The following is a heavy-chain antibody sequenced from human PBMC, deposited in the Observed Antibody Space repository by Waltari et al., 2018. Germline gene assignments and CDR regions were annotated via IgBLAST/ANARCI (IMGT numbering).Heavy chain of an antibody. CDR2: IYYSGST. D-gene: IGHD2-8*01. V-gene: IGHV4-59*01. J-gene: IGHJ3*02. CDR3: ARERLMVYASGSFDI. Sequence: QVQLQESGPGLVKPSETLSLTCTVSGGSISTYYWTWIRQPPGKGLEWIGHIYYSGSTNYNPSLKSRVTISVDMSKNQFSLKLRSVTAADTAVYYCARERLMVYASGSFDIWGQGTMVTVSS. CDR1: GGSISTYY.